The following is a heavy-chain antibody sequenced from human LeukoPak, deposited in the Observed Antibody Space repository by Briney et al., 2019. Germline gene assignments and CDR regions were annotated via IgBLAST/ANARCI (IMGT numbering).Heavy chain of an antibody. CDR1: GFSFSTYA. J-gene: IGHJ4*02. V-gene: IGHV3-23*01. D-gene: IGHD6-19*01. Sequence: GGSLRLSCAASGFSFSTYAMSWVRQAPGKGLEWVSGVNGNGGSTSYADSVKGRFTISRDNSKNTLYLQMNSLRAEDTAVYYCAKAGSGWLTYWGQGTLVTVSS. CDR3: AKAGSGWLTY. CDR2: VNGNGGST.